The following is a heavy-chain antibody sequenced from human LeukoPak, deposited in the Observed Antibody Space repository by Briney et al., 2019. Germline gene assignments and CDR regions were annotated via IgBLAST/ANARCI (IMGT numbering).Heavy chain of an antibody. CDR1: GYSFTSFW. CDR3: ARHYCSSTSCHYYYYYMDV. Sequence: GESLQISCKGSGYSFTSFWIGWVRQLPGKGLEWMGIIYPGDSDTRYSPSFQGQVTISADKSISTAYLQWSSLKASDTAMYYCARHYCSSTSCHYYYYYMDVWGKGTTVTVSS. CDR2: IYPGDSDT. J-gene: IGHJ6*03. V-gene: IGHV5-51*01. D-gene: IGHD2-2*01.